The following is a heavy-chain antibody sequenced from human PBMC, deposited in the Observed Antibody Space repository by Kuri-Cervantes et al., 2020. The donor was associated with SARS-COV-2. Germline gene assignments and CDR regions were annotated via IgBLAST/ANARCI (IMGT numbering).Heavy chain of an antibody. Sequence: GSLRLSCTVSGGSISSYYWSWIRQPPGKGLEWIGSIYYSGSTYYNPSLKSRVTISVDTSKNQFSLKLSSVTAADTAVYYCARRGYSSSWYFDYWGQGTLVTVSS. CDR1: GGSISSYY. CDR2: IYYSGST. D-gene: IGHD6-13*01. CDR3: ARRGYSSSWYFDY. V-gene: IGHV4-59*08. J-gene: IGHJ4*02.